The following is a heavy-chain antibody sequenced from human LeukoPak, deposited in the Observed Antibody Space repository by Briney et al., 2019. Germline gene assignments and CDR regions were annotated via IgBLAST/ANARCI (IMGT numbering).Heavy chain of an antibody. V-gene: IGHV1-69*13. CDR3: ARVSGRADRTTDY. J-gene: IGHJ4*02. CDR1: GYTFTSYG. CDR2: IIPNFGTA. D-gene: IGHD2/OR15-2a*01. Sequence: ASVKVSCKASGYTFTSYGISWVRQAPGQGLEWMGGIIPNFGTANYAQKFQGRVTITADESTNTAYMELSSLRSEDTAVYYCARVSGRADRTTDYSGQATLATVSS.